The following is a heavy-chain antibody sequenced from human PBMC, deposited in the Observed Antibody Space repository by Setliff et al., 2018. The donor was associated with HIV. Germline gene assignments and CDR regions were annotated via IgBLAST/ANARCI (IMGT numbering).Heavy chain of an antibody. CDR3: ATCSVGWSREEHPRPDGAFHI. CDR1: GGSFSGYY. Sequence: PSETLSLTCAVYGGSFSGYYWSWIRQPPGKGLEWIGEINHSGSTNYNPSLESRVTISVDTPKNQFSLKLSSVTAAETAVYYCATCSVGWSREEHPRPDGAFHIWGQGSMVTVSS. J-gene: IGHJ3*02. V-gene: IGHV4-34*01. CDR2: INHSGST. D-gene: IGHD3-3*01.